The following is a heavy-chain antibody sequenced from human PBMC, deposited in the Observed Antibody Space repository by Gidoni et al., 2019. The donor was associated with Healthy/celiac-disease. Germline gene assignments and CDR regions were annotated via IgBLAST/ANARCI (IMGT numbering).Heavy chain of an antibody. J-gene: IGHJ6*02. V-gene: IGHV3-30*18. D-gene: IGHD4-17*01. Sequence: QVQLVESGGGVVQPGRSLRLSCAASGFTFSSYGMHWVRQAPGEGLEWVAVISYDGSNKYYADSVKGRFTISRDNSKNTLYLQMNSLRAEDTAVYYCAKDGENYGDYVYYYYGMDVWGQGTTVTVSS. CDR1: GFTFSSYG. CDR2: ISYDGSNK. CDR3: AKDGENYGDYVYYYYGMDV.